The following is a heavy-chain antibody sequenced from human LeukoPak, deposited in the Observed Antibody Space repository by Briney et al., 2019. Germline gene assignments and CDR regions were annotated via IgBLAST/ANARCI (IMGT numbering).Heavy chain of an antibody. D-gene: IGHD3-9*01. CDR3: ARVGYFDWLLHDAFDI. CDR2: MNPNSGNT. CDR1: GYTFTSYD. V-gene: IGHV1-8*03. Sequence: ASVKVSCKASGYTFTSYDINWVRQATGQGLEWVGWMNPNSGNTGYAQKFQGRVTITRNTSISTAYMELSSLRSEDTAVYYCARVGYFDWLLHDAFDIWGQGTMVTVSS. J-gene: IGHJ3*02.